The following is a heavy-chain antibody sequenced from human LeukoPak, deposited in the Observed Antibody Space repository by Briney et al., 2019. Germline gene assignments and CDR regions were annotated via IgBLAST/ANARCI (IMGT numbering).Heavy chain of an antibody. J-gene: IGHJ5*02. Sequence: RSSETLSLTCTVSGVSISSSSYYWGWIRQPPGKGLEWIGSIYYSGSTYYSPSLKSRVTISVDTSKNQFSLKLSSVTAADTAVYYCARSGRDGYNSRDLNWFDPWGQGTLVTVSS. CDR3: ARSGRDGYNSRDLNWFDP. V-gene: IGHV4-39*07. CDR2: IYYSGST. D-gene: IGHD5-24*01. CDR1: GVSISSSSYY.